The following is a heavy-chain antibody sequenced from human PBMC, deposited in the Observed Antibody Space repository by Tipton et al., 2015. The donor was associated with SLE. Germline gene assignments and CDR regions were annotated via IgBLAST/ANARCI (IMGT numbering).Heavy chain of an antibody. CDR2: ISGSGGST. Sequence: SLRLSCAACGFTFSSYDMHWVRQATGKGLEWVSAISGSGGSTYYADSVKGRFTISRDNSKNTLYLQMNSLRAEDTAVYYCAKAWGDWAGYWGQGTLVTVSS. V-gene: IGHV3-23*01. CDR1: GFTFSSYD. D-gene: IGHD2-21*01. CDR3: AKAWGDWAGY. J-gene: IGHJ4*02.